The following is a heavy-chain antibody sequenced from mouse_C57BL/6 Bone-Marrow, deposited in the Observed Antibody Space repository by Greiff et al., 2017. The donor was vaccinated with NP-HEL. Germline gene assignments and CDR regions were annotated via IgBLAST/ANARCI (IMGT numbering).Heavy chain of an antibody. D-gene: IGHD1-1*01. CDR1: GFNIKDYY. CDR2: IDPEDGDT. V-gene: IGHV14-1*01. Sequence: VQLKQSGAELVRPGASVKLSCTASGFNIKDYYMHWVKQRPEQGLEWIGRIDPEDGDTEYAPKFQGKATMTADTSSNTAYLQLSSLTSEDTAVYYCTTDYYGSSHYYAMDYWGQGTSVTVSS. J-gene: IGHJ4*01. CDR3: TTDYYGSSHYYAMDY.